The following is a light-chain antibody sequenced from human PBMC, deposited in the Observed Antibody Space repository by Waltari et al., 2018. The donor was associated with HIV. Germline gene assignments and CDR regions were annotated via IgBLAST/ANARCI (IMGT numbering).Light chain of an antibody. CDR2: SNN. CDR1: SSSIGSNT. V-gene: IGLV1-44*01. J-gene: IGLJ3*02. Sequence: QSVLTQPPSASGTPGQRVTISCSGSSSSIGSNTVNWFQQLPGTAPKLLIYSNNQRPSGVPDRFSGSKSGTSASLAISGLQSEDEADYYCAAWDDSLNGFWVFGGGTKL. CDR3: AAWDDSLNGFWV.